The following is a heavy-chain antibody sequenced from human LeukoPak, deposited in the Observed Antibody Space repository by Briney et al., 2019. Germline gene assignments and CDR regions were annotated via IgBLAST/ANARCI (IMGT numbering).Heavy chain of an antibody. J-gene: IGHJ4*02. V-gene: IGHV3-23*01. CDR3: AKAGGYDYDY. D-gene: IGHD5-12*01. Sequence: PGGSLRLSCAASGFTFSSYAMSWVRQAPGKGLEWVSAIGGSGGSTYYADSVKGRFTISGDNSKNTLFLQMNNLRAEDTAVYYCAKAGGYDYDYWGQGTLVTVSS. CDR2: IGGSGGST. CDR1: GFTFSSYA.